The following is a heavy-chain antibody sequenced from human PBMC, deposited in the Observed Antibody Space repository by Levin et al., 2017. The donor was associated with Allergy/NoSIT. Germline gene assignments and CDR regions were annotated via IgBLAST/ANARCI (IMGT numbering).Heavy chain of an antibody. V-gene: IGHV4-59*01. CDR3: AMFYSCSWQGPFDY. Sequence: SHTLSLTFTFSFFSIIIYYFIFNLHPPFNLLYLIFYIYYIFITNYNPSLKSRVTISVDTSKNQFSLKLSSVTAADTAVYYCAMFYSCSWQGPFDYWGQGTLVTVSS. J-gene: IGHJ4*02. D-gene: IGHD6-13*01. CDR2: IYYIFIT. CDR1: FFSIIIYY.